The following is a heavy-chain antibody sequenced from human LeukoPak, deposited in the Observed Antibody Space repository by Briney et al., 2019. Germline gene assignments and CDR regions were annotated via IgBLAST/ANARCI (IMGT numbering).Heavy chain of an antibody. D-gene: IGHD2-15*01. V-gene: IGHV1-69*06. CDR2: IIPIFGTA. J-gene: IGHJ4*02. CDR1: GGTFGSYA. Sequence: SVKVSCKASGGTFGSYAISWVRQAPGQGLEWMGGIIPIFGTANYAQKFQGRVTITADKSTSTAYMELSSLRSEDTAVYYCARDGCSGGSCYSDYWGRGTLVTVSS. CDR3: ARDGCSGGSCYSDY.